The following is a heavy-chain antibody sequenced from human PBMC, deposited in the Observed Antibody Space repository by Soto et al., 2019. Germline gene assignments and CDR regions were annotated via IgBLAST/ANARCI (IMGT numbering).Heavy chain of an antibody. CDR2: ISATTGNT. J-gene: IGHJ4*02. CDR3: AIDSDGGY. V-gene: IGHV3-23*01. D-gene: IGHD2-15*01. Sequence: GGSLRLSCAASGFNFSIYSMIWVRQAPGKGLEWVSGISATTGNTYYTNSVKGRFTISRDNFENTLSLQMNNLRAEDTALYYCAIDSDGGYWGQGTLVTVSS. CDR1: GFNFSIYS.